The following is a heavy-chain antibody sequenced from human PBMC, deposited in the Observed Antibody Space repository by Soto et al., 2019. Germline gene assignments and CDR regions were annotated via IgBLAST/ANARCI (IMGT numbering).Heavy chain of an antibody. D-gene: IGHD2-15*01. CDR1: GGSISSGGYY. CDR2: IYYSGST. V-gene: IGHV4-31*03. Sequence: PSETLSLTCTVSGGSISSGGYYWSWILHHPGKGLEWIGYIYYSGSTYYNPSLKSRVTISVDTSKNQFSLKLSSVTAADTAVYYCARSMDIVVVVAATAPDAFDIWGQGTMVTVSS. J-gene: IGHJ3*02. CDR3: ARSMDIVVVVAATAPDAFDI.